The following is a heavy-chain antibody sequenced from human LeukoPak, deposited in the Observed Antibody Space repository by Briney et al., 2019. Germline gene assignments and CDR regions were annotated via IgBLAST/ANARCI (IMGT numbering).Heavy chain of an antibody. Sequence: AXXXXSCKASGYTFTSYGISWVRQAPGQGLEWMGWISAYNGNTNYAQKLQGRVTMTTYTSTSTAYIELRSLRSDDTAVYYCARDSVLRWFRGGWFDPWGQGTLVTVSS. CDR1: GYTFTSYG. CDR2: ISAYNGNT. J-gene: IGHJ5*02. CDR3: ARDSVLRWFRGGWFDP. V-gene: IGHV1-18*01. D-gene: IGHD3-10*01.